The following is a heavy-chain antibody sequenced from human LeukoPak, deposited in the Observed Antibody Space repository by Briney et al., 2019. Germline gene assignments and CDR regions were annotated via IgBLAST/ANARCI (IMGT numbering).Heavy chain of an antibody. D-gene: IGHD6-19*01. J-gene: IGHJ4*02. Sequence: SETLSLTCTVSGGSVSSSSYYWGWIRQPPGKGLEWIGSIYYSGNTYYNPSLKSRVTISVDTSKDQFSLKLSSVTAADTAVFYCAGLWAVAGTFHYWGQGTLVTVSS. CDR1: GGSVSSSSYY. CDR2: IYYSGNT. CDR3: AGLWAVAGTFHY. V-gene: IGHV4-39*01.